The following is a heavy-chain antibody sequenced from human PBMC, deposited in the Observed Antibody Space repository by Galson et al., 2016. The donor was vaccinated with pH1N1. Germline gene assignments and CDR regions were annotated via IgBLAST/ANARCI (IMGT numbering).Heavy chain of an antibody. Sequence: SLRLSCAASGFTFSSYSMTWVRQAPGKGLEWVGRITKRPEGYTTQDAASVKGRFIISREDSKDLLYLQMNSLKTEDTAVYYCTRENHHKFDSWAQGTLVTVSS. V-gene: IGHV3-72*01. CDR2: ITKRPEGYTT. J-gene: IGHJ4*02. CDR3: TRENHHKFDS. CDR1: GFTFSSYS.